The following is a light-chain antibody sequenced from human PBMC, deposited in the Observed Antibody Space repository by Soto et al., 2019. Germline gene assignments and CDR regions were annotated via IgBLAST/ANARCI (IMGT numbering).Light chain of an antibody. Sequence: QSVLTQPASVSGSPGQSITISCTGTSSDVGSYNLVSWYQQHPGKAPKLMIYEGSKRPSGVSNRFSGSKSGNTASLTISGLQAEDGADYYCCSYAGSHYVFGTGTKVT. CDR3: CSYAGSHYV. CDR1: SSDVGSYNL. J-gene: IGLJ1*01. V-gene: IGLV2-23*01. CDR2: EGS.